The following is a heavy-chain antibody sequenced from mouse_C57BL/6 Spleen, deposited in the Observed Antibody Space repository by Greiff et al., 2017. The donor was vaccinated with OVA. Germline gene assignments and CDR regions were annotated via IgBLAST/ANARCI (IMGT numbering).Heavy chain of an antibody. V-gene: IGHV1-61*01. J-gene: IGHJ1*03. Sequence: VQLQQPGAELVRPGSSVKLSCKASGYTFTSYWMDWVKQRPGQGLEWIGNIYPSDSETHYNQKFKDKATLTVDKSSSTAYMQLSSLTSEDSAVYYCARSGYYYGSSYGYFDVWGTGTTVTVSS. CDR3: ARSGYYYGSSYGYFDV. D-gene: IGHD1-1*01. CDR2: IYPSDSET. CDR1: GYTFTSYW.